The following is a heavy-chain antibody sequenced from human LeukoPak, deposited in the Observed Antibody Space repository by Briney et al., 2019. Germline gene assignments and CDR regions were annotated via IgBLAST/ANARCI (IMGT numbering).Heavy chain of an antibody. CDR2: ISSSSSYI. CDR3: ARSTYYDFWICPPGVDY. CDR1: GLTFSSYS. D-gene: IGHD3/OR15-3a*01. V-gene: IGHV3-21*01. Sequence: GGSLRLSCAASGLTFSSYSMNWVRQAPGKGLEWVSSISSSSSYIYYADSVKGRFTISRDNAKNSLYLQMNSLRAENTAVYYCARSTYYDFWICPPGVDYLGQGTLVTVSS. J-gene: IGHJ4*02.